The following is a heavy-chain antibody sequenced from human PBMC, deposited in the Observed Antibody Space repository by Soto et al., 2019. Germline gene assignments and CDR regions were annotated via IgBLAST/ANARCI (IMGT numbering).Heavy chain of an antibody. Sequence: PGGSLRLSCAASGFSFSSYAMHWVRQAPGKGLEWVAVILYDGSKKYYADSVKGRFTISRDSSKNTLYLQMNSLRTDDTAVYYWETFLTCDRSSWCGFDNWGQGTLVTVSS. D-gene: IGHD6-13*01. V-gene: IGHV3-30-3*01. CDR2: ILYDGSKK. J-gene: IGHJ4*02. CDR1: GFSFSSYA. CDR3: ETFLTCDRSSWCGFDN.